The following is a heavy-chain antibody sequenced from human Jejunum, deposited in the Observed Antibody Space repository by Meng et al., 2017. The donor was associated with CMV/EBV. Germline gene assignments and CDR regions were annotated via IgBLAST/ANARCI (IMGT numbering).Heavy chain of an antibody. Sequence: GDYGSGIRQPPGKGLEWIGEINHSGSTNYNPSLKSRVTISVDTSKNQFSLKLSSVTAADTAVYYCARGSGCSSTSCRHRGYYFDYWGQGTLVTVSS. CDR2: INHSGST. D-gene: IGHD2-2*01. CDR1: GDY. V-gene: IGHV4-34*01. J-gene: IGHJ4*02. CDR3: ARGSGCSSTSCRHRGYYFDY.